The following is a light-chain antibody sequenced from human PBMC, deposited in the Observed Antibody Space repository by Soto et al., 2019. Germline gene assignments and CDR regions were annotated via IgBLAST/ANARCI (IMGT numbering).Light chain of an antibody. Sequence: QSALTQPPSASGSPGQSVTISCTGTSGDIGGYNYVSWYQQHPGKAPKLMIYDVTKRPSGVPDRFSGSKSGNTASLTISGLQDEDEAAYYCCSYDDSNNPYVFGTGTKVTVL. J-gene: IGLJ1*01. CDR3: CSYDDSNNPYV. CDR2: DVT. CDR1: SGDIGGYNY. V-gene: IGLV2-8*01.